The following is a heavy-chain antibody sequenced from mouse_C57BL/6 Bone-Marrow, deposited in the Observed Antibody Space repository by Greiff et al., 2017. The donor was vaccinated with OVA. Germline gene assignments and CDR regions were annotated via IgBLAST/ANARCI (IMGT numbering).Heavy chain of an antibody. Sequence: QVQLQQPGAELVMPGASVKLSCKASGYTFTSYWMHWVKQRPGQGLEWIGEIDPSDSYTNYNQKFKGKSTLTVDKSSSTAYMQLSSLTSEDSAVYYCASPFTGFDYWGQGTTLTVSS. CDR2: IDPSDSYT. CDR3: ASPFTGFDY. CDR1: GYTFTSYW. J-gene: IGHJ2*01. D-gene: IGHD1-1*01. V-gene: IGHV1-69*01.